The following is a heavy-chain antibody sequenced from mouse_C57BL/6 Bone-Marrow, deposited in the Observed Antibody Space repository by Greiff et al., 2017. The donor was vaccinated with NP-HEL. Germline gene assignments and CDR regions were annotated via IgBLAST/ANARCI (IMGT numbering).Heavy chain of an antibody. CDR1: GFNIKDSY. V-gene: IGHV14-2*01. CDR3: ARGKLGYYFDY. Sequence: VQLQQSGAELVKPGASVKLSCTASGFNIKDSYMHWVKQRTEQGLEWIGRIDPEDGETKYAPKFPGKATLTADTSSNTAYLQLSSLTSEDTAGYYWARGKLGYYFDYWGQGTTLTVSS. J-gene: IGHJ2*01. CDR2: IDPEDGET. D-gene: IGHD4-1*01.